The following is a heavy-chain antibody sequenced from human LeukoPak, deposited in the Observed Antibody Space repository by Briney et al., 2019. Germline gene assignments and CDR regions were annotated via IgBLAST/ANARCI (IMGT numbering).Heavy chain of an antibody. Sequence: GGSLRLSRAASGFTFSSYEMNWVRQAPGKGLEWISYISSSGSTIYYADSVKGRFTISRDNAKNSLYLQMNSLRAEDTAVYYCARDGYDYVWGSYGLDYWGQGTLVTVSS. J-gene: IGHJ4*02. CDR2: ISSSGSTI. V-gene: IGHV3-48*03. CDR1: GFTFSSYE. CDR3: ARDGYDYVWGSYGLDY. D-gene: IGHD3-16*02.